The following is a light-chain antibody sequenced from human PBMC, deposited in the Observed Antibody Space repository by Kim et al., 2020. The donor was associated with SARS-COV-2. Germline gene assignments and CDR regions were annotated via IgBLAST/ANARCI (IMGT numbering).Light chain of an antibody. CDR3: QEYDNLPALT. V-gene: IGKV1-33*01. CDR1: QNINKY. CDR2: DAS. Sequence: DIQMTQSPSPLSASVGDRVTITCQASQNINKYLNWYQQKPGRAPKLLIYDASTLQTGVPSRFSGRGSGTDFSLTISSLQPEDVATYFCQEYDNLPALTFGGGTKLDIK. J-gene: IGKJ4*01.